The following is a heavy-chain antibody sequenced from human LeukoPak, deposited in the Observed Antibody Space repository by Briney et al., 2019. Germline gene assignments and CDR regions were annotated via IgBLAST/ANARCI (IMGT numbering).Heavy chain of an antibody. CDR3: VRIVGHTTTDF. D-gene: IGHD1-26*01. V-gene: IGHV3-30-3*01. Sequence: NPGGSLRLSCEASGFSLSSYAFHWVRQAPGKGLEWVSFVSFDGRNKNYADSVRGRFTISRDNSKNTLYLQMNSVTYEDTAVYFCVRIVGHTTTDFWGQGTIVTVSS. CDR2: VSFDGRNK. CDR1: GFSLSSYA. J-gene: IGHJ4*02.